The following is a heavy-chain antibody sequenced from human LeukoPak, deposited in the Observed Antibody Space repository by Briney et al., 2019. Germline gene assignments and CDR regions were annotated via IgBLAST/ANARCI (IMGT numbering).Heavy chain of an antibody. CDR3: ARGFGVPAAQ. D-gene: IGHD2-2*01. V-gene: IGHV4-61*02. CDR1: GGSISSGSYY. Sequence: PSQTLSLTXTVSGGSISSGSYYWSWIRQPAGKGLEWIGRIYTSGSTNYNPPLKSRVTISVDTSKNQFSLKLSSVTAADTAVYYCARGFGVPAAQWGQGTLVTVSS. J-gene: IGHJ4*02. CDR2: IYTSGST.